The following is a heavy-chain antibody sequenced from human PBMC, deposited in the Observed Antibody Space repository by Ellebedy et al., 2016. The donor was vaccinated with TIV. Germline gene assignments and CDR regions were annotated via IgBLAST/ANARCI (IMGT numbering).Heavy chain of an antibody. V-gene: IGHV3-21*01. CDR1: GFTFSSYS. CDR3: ARDRYYDSSGYYRDDTDY. D-gene: IGHD3-22*01. Sequence: GGSLRLXXAASGFTFSSYSMNWVRQAPGKGLEWVSSISSSSSYIYYADSVKGRFTISRDNAKNSLYLQMNSLRAEDTAVYYCARDRYYDSSGYYRDDTDYWGQGTLVTVSS. CDR2: ISSSSSYI. J-gene: IGHJ4*02.